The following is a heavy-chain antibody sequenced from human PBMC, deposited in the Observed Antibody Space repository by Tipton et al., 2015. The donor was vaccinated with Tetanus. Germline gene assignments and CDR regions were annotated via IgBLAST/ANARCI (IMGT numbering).Heavy chain of an antibody. CDR3: ARGRELGPHEYFEH. J-gene: IGHJ5*02. V-gene: IGHV1-18*01. CDR1: GYTFTHYG. D-gene: IGHD7-27*01. CDR2: ISPFNENV. Sequence: QLVQSGAEVRKPGASVKVSCKASGYTFTHYGVNWVRQAPGQGLEWMGWISPFNENVNYAEKFQCRLTMTTDRSTAPVYMDLMSLRSDDTAVYYCARGRELGPHEYFEHWGQGTLVTVSS.